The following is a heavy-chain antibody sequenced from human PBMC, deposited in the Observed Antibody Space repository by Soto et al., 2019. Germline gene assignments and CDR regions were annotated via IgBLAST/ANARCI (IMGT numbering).Heavy chain of an antibody. D-gene: IGHD5-12*01. CDR3: ARGFSGYDRRIDY. CDR2: INAANGDT. Sequence: ASVKVSCKASGYTFTSYGIHWVRQAPGQRLEWMGWINAANGDTKYSPKFQGRVTITRDTSASTAYMELSSLRSEDTAVYYCARGFSGYDRRIDYWGQGTLVTVSS. CDR1: GYTFTSYG. J-gene: IGHJ4*02. V-gene: IGHV1-3*01.